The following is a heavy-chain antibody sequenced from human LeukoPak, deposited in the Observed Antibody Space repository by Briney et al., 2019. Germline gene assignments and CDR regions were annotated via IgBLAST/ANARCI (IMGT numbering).Heavy chain of an antibody. D-gene: IGHD3-22*01. V-gene: IGHV3-21*01. CDR2: ISSSSSYI. J-gene: IGHJ3*02. CDR1: GFTFSSYS. CDR3: ARVSADSSGYFISAGAFDI. Sequence: GGSLRLSCAASGFTFSSYSMNWVRQAPGKGLEWVSSISSSSSYIYYADSVKGRFAISRDNAKNSLYLQMNSLRAEDTAVYYCARVSADSSGYFISAGAFDIWGQGTMVTVSS.